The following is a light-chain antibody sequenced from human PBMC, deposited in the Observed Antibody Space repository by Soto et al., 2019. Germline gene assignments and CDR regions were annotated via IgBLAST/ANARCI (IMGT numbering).Light chain of an antibody. CDR3: QKYNKWPPT. V-gene: IGKV3-15*01. CDR1: QSVSSN. J-gene: IGKJ1*01. Sequence: EIVMTQSPATLSVSPGERAILSCRASQSVSSNLAWLQKKPGQAPRIFIYGESTRATGIPDRFSGSGSGTELTLTISSLQSEDFVVYYCQKYNKWPPTCGQGTKVDIK. CDR2: GES.